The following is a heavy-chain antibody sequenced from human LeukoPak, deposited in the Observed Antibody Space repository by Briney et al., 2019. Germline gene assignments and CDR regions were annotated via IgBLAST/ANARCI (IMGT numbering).Heavy chain of an antibody. V-gene: IGHV4-34*01. J-gene: IGHJ4*02. CDR2: INHSGSN. CDR1: GGSFSGYY. D-gene: IGHD2-2*01. Sequence: SETLSLTCAVYGGSFSGYYWSWIRQPPGKGLEWIGEINHSGSNNYNPSLKSRVTISVDTSKDPFSLKLSSVTAADTAVYYCARGGAAGRDIVVVPAATSRDCYFDYWGQGTLVTVSS. CDR3: ARGGAAGRDIVVVPAATSRDCYFDY.